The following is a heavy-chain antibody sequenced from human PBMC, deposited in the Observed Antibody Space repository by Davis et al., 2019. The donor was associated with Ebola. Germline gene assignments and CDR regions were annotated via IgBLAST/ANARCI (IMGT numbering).Heavy chain of an antibody. Sequence: SGPTLVKPTATLTLTCTFSGFSITTSGMCVSWIRQPPGKALEWLARIDWDDDKYYSTSLKTRLTISKDTSKNQVVLTMTNMDPVDTATYYCARIRMATITPNYYYYYGMDVWGQGTTVTVSS. J-gene: IGHJ6*02. CDR1: GFSITTSGMC. CDR2: IDWDDDK. D-gene: IGHD5-24*01. V-gene: IGHV2-70*11. CDR3: ARIRMATITPNYYYYYGMDV.